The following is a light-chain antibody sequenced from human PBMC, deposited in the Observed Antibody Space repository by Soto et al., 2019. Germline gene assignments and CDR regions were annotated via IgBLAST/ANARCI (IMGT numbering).Light chain of an antibody. CDR3: QQYDTSPRT. J-gene: IGKJ1*01. CDR1: RSVSSSY. V-gene: IGKV3-20*01. CDR2: GAS. Sequence: EIVLTQSPGTLSLSPGERATLSCRASRSVSSSYLAWYQQKPGQSPRLLIFGASSRATGTPDRFSGSGSGTDFTLTISRLEPEDFAVYYCQQYDTSPRTFGQGTTVEIK.